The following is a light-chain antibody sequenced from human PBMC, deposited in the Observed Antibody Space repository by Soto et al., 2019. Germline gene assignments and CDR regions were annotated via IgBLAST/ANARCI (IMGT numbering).Light chain of an antibody. V-gene: IGKV2-28*01. CDR2: LGS. CDR3: MQALQIPWT. Sequence: IVMTQSPLSLPVTPGEPASISCRSSQSLLHSNGYNYLYWYLQKPGQSPQLLIYLGSNRSSGVPDRFSGSGSGTDFTLKISRVEAEDVGVYYCMQALQIPWTFGKGTKVEIK. CDR1: QSLLHSNGYNY. J-gene: IGKJ1*01.